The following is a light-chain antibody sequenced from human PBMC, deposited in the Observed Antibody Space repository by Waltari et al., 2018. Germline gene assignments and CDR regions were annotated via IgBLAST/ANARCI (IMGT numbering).Light chain of an antibody. V-gene: IGLV1-40*01. Sequence: QSVLTQPPSVSGALGQSVTISCTGSSSNIGAGYDVPWYQRFPGTVPKLLISTNNNRPSGVPDRFSGSKSGTSASLAITGLQAEDEAHYYCQTYDNSLIGRVFGGGTELTVL. CDR3: QTYDNSLIGRV. CDR1: SSNIGAGYD. CDR2: TNN. J-gene: IGLJ3*02.